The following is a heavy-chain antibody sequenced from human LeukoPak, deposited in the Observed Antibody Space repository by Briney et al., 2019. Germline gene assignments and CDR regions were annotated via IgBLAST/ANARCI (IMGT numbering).Heavy chain of an antibody. CDR2: ISYDGSNK. CDR3: ARDRRYCSSTSCYYYYYGMDV. J-gene: IGHJ6*02. D-gene: IGHD2-2*01. V-gene: IGHV3-30*01. Sequence: GGSLRLSCAASGFTFSSYAMHWVRQAPGKGLEWVAVISYDGSNKHYADSVKGRFTISRDNSKNTLYLQMNSLRAEDTAVYYCARDRRYCSSTSCYYYYYGMDVWGQGTTVTVSS. CDR1: GFTFSSYA.